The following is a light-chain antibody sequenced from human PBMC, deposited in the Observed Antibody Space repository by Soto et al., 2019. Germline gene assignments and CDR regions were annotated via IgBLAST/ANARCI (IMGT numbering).Light chain of an antibody. CDR1: SSDVGSYNR. Sequence: QSALTQPPSVSGSPGHSVAISCTGTSSDVGSYNRVSWYQQPPGSAPKLMIYDVSNRPSGVPDRFSGSKSGNSASMTISGLQAEDEADYYCSSYTRSNTYVFATGTKLTVL. CDR3: SSYTRSNTYV. V-gene: IGLV2-18*02. J-gene: IGLJ1*01. CDR2: DVS.